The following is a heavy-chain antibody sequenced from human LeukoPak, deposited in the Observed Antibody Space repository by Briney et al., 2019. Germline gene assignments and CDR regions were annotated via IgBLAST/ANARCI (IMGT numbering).Heavy chain of an antibody. CDR1: GYTFTSYY. V-gene: IGHV1-46*01. Sequence: ASVKVSCKASGYTFTSYYTHWVRQAPGQGLEWMGIINPSGGSTSYAQKFQGRVTMTRDTSTSTVYMELSSLRSEDTAVYYCASQEGDFWSAPDYWGQGTLVTVSS. CDR3: ASQEGDFWSAPDY. J-gene: IGHJ4*02. CDR2: INPSGGST. D-gene: IGHD3-3*01.